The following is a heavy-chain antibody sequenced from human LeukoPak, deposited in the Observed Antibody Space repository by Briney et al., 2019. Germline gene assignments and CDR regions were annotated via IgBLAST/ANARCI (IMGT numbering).Heavy chain of an antibody. CDR2: INPSGGST. CDR3: ARSARSGFYPKY. Sequence: ASVKVSCKASGYTFTSYYMHWVRQAPGQGLEWMGIINPSGGSTTYAQKFQVRVTMTRDTSTSAVYMELSSLRSEDTAVYYCARSARSGFYPKYWGQGTLVTVSS. J-gene: IGHJ4*02. CDR1: GYTFTSYY. D-gene: IGHD3-3*01. V-gene: IGHV1-46*01.